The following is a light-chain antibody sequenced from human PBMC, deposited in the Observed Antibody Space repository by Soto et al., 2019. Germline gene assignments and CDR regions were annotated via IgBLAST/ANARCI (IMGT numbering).Light chain of an antibody. CDR2: QVS. Sequence: SVLTQPAPVSGPPGQSITISSPGTSSDVGGYDFVSWYQHHPGKAPRLMIYQVSNRPSGVSNRFSGSKSGNTASLTISGLQAEDEADYYCSSYISMIVRVFGGGTKVTVL. CDR1: SSDVGGYDF. J-gene: IGLJ3*02. CDR3: SSYISMIVRV. V-gene: IGLV2-14*01.